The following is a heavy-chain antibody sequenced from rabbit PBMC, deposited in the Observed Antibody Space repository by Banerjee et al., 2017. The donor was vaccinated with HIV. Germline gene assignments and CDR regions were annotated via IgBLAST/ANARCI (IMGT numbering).Heavy chain of an antibody. Sequence: QEQLEESGGDLVKPEGSLTLTCTASGFSFSNKYVMCWVRQAPGKGLEWIGHIDPGFGTTYYASWVKGRLTISSHNAQNTLYLQLNSLTAADTATYFCARDLAGVIGWNFNLWGPGTLVTVS. V-gene: IGHV1S45*01. CDR1: GFSFSNKYV. CDR2: IDPGFGTT. J-gene: IGHJ4*01. D-gene: IGHD4-1*01. CDR3: ARDLAGVIGWNFNL.